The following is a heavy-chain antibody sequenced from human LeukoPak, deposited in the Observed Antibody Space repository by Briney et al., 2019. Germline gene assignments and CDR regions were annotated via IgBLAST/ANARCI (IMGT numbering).Heavy chain of an antibody. V-gene: IGHV3-53*01. CDR3: ARDHAPAGGGLDY. D-gene: IGHD6-13*01. CDR1: GLLVSSNH. CDR2: IYTGGIT. Sequence: GGSLTLSCAATGLLVSSNHMAWVRQAPGKGLEWVSVIYTGGITYYADSLSGRFTISRDNSKHKLFLQMNNLRVEDTALYYCARDHAPAGGGLDYWGLGTQVTVSS. J-gene: IGHJ4*01.